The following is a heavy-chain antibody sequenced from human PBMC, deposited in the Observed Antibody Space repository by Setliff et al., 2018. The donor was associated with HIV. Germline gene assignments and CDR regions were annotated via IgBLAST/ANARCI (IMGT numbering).Heavy chain of an antibody. CDR2: IDRDGSET. Sequence: PGGSLRLSCAASGFTFDDYTMHWVRQAPGKAPEWVANIDRDGSETNYVDSVKGRFTIFRDNAKSSMYLQMNSLRAEDTAIYYCARKFRPGHGVDVWGQGTTVTVSS. D-gene: IGHD3-10*01. J-gene: IGHJ6*02. CDR1: GFTFDDYT. CDR3: ARKFRPGHGVDV. V-gene: IGHV3-7*01.